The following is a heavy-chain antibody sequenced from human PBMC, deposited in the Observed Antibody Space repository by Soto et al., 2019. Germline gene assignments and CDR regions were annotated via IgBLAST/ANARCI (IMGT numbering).Heavy chain of an antibody. J-gene: IGHJ4*02. CDR3: ARDHHRYSGYDYVDY. CDR1: GFTFSDYY. Sequence: QVQLVEPGGGLVKPGGSLRLSCVASGFTFSDYYMSWIRQAPGKGLEWVSYISSSSSYTNYADSVKGRFTISRDNAKNSLYLQMHSLRAEDTAVYYCARDHHRYSGYDYVDYWGQGTLVTVSS. D-gene: IGHD5-12*01. V-gene: IGHV3-11*05. CDR2: ISSSSSYT.